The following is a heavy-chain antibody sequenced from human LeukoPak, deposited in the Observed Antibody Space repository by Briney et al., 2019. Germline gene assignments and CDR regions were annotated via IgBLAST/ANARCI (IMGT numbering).Heavy chain of an antibody. Sequence: GGSLRLSCAASGFTFSSYAMSWVRQAPGKGLEWVSSVSTSSNNIYYADSVKGRFTISRDNAKNSVYLQMNSLRAEDTAVYYCAREMVATASYYYYYYYMDVWGKGTAVTVSS. CDR2: VSTSSNNI. V-gene: IGHV3-21*01. CDR1: GFTFSSYA. CDR3: AREMVATASYYYYYYYMDV. J-gene: IGHJ6*03. D-gene: IGHD2-15*01.